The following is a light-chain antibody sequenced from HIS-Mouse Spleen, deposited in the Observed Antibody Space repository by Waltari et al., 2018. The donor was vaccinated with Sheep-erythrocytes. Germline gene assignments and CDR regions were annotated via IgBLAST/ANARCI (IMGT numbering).Light chain of an antibody. CDR3: QQSYSTPQFT. V-gene: IGKV1-39*01. CDR2: AAS. J-gene: IGKJ3*01. CDR1: QSISSY. Sequence: DIQMTQSQSSLSASVGDRVPITCRASQSISSYLNWYQQKPGKAPKLLIYAASSLQSGVPSRFSGSGSGTDFTLTISSLQPEDFATYYCQQSYSTPQFTFGPGTKVDIK.